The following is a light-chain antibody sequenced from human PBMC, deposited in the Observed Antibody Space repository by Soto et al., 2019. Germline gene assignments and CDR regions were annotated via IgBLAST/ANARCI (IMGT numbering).Light chain of an antibody. V-gene: IGKV3-20*01. CDR3: QQYGTSPWT. CDR2: GAS. CDR1: QSISSSY. Sequence: IVLTQSPGTLSLSPGERATLSCRASQSISSSYLAWYQQKPGQAPRLLIDGASSRAVGIPDNFSGSGSGTDFTLTISRLEPEDFAVYYCQQYGTSPWTFGQGTKVEIK. J-gene: IGKJ1*01.